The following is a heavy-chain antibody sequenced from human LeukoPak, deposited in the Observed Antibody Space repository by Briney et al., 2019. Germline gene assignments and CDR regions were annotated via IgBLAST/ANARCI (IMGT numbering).Heavy chain of an antibody. J-gene: IGHJ3*02. Sequence: GGSVRLSCAASGFTFSSYDMHWVRQATGKGLEWVSAVGTAGDTYYPGSVKGRFTISRENAKNSLYLQMNSLRAGDTAVYYCARGTGTTYDDAFDIWGQGTMVTVSS. D-gene: IGHD1-1*01. CDR1: GFTFSSYD. CDR2: VGTAGDT. CDR3: ARGTGTTYDDAFDI. V-gene: IGHV3-13*01.